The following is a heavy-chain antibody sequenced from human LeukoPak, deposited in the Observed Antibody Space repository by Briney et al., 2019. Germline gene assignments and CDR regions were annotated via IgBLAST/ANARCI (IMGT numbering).Heavy chain of an antibody. J-gene: IGHJ5*02. CDR1: GFTFSTYA. D-gene: IGHD2-2*01. V-gene: IGHV3-33*03. CDR3: AKDIGSTSLYNWFDP. Sequence: GRSLRLSCTVSGFTFSTYAMHWVRQAPGKGLEWVAVIAYDGSNTYYLDSVKGRFTISRDNSENTLYLQMNSPRAEDTAVYYCAKDIGSTSLYNWFDPWGQGTLVTVSS. CDR2: IAYDGSNT.